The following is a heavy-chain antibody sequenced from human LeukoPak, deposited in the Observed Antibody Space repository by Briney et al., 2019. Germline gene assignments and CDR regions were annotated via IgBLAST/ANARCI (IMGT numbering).Heavy chain of an antibody. J-gene: IGHJ5*02. D-gene: IGHD6-19*01. CDR3: ARARRAGSGWSPNWFDP. CDR2: ISSSGSTI. V-gene: IGHV3-11*01. CDR1: GFTFSDYY. Sequence: PGGSPRLSCAASGFTFSDYYMSWIRQAPGKGLEWVSYISSSGSTIYYADSVKGRFTISRDNAKNSLYLQMNSLRAEDTAVYYCARARRAGSGWSPNWFDPWGQGTLVTVSS.